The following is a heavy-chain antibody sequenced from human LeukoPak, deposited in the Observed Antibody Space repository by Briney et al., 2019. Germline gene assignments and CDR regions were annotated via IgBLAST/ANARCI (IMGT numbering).Heavy chain of an antibody. CDR2: IWYDGSNK. Sequence: PGGSLRLSCAASGFTFSSYGMHWVRQAPGQGLEWVALIWYDGSNKYYADSVKGRFTISRDNSKNALYLQMNSLRAEDKAVYYCARDGGYYDSSGYFDYWGQGTLVTVSS. D-gene: IGHD3-22*01. CDR3: ARDGGYYDSSGYFDY. J-gene: IGHJ4*02. CDR1: GFTFSSYG. V-gene: IGHV3-33*01.